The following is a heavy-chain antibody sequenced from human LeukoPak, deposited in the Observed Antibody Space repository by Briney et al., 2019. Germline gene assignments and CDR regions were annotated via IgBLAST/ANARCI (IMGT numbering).Heavy chain of an antibody. Sequence: SQTLSLTCAVSGGSISSGGYSWSWIRQPPGKGLEWIGYIYHSGSTYYNPSLKSRVTISVDRSKNQFSLKLSSVTAADTAVYYCAIAHGSGSYYNNWFDPWGQGTLVTVSS. J-gene: IGHJ5*02. V-gene: IGHV4-30-2*01. CDR2: IYHSGST. D-gene: IGHD3-10*01. CDR1: GGSISSGGYS. CDR3: AIAHGSGSYYNNWFDP.